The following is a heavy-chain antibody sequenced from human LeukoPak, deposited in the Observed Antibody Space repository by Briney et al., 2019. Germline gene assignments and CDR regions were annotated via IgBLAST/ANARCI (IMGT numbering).Heavy chain of an antibody. CDR1: GGSISSYY. V-gene: IGHV4-34*01. D-gene: IGHD3-9*01. CDR2: INHSGST. J-gene: IGHJ4*02. Sequence: PSETLSLTCTVSGGSISSYYWSWIRQPPGKGLEWIGEINHSGSTNYNPSPKSRVTISVDTSKNQFSLKLSSVTAADTAVYYCARRYYDILTGYYGTFDYWGQGTLVTVSS. CDR3: ARRYYDILTGYYGTFDY.